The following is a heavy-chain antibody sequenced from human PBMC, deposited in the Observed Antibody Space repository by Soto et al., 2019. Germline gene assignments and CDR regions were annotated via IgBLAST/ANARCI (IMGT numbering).Heavy chain of an antibody. CDR3: SRAMYCRGGSCFIDNWFDS. CDR2: INPSGGGT. V-gene: IGHV1-46*01. CDR1: GYTLISYY. Sequence: GASVKVSCKASGYTLISYYMHWVRQAPGQGLEWVGIINPSGGGTIYAQKVQGRVTMTRDTSTSTVFMELSSLRSEDTAAYYCSRAMYCRGGSCFIDNWFDSWGQGTPVTVS. J-gene: IGHJ5*01. D-gene: IGHD2-15*01.